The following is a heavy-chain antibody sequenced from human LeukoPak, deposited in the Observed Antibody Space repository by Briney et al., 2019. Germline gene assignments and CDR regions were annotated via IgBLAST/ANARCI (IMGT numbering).Heavy chain of an antibody. CDR3: ARDLSGSYMSDY. J-gene: IGHJ4*02. D-gene: IGHD3-10*01. Sequence: GGSLRLPCAASGFTFSNYAMHWARQAPGKGLEWVAFISHDRSNNCHADSVKGRFTISRDNSKNTLYLQMNSLTDEDTAVYCCARDLSGSYMSDYWGQGTLVTVSS. V-gene: IGHV3-30-3*01. CDR2: ISHDRSNN. CDR1: GFTFSNYA.